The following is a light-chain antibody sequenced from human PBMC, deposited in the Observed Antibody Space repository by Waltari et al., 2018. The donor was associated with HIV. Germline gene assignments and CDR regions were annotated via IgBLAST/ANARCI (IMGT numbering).Light chain of an antibody. V-gene: IGLV3-21*04. CDR1: NIERKS. Sequence: SSLLTQTPSVSVAPGKTARVTCGGNNIERKSVHWYQQKPGPAPLLVIYYDTDRPSGIPERFSGSNSGNTATLTISRVGDGDEADYYCQVWDSTTDHVLFGGGTRLTVL. CDR3: QVWDSTTDHVL. J-gene: IGLJ2*01. CDR2: YDT.